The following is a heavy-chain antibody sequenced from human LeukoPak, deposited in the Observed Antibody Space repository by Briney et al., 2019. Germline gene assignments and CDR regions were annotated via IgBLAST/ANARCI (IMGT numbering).Heavy chain of an antibody. J-gene: IGHJ4*02. D-gene: IGHD6-19*01. CDR1: GYTFTSYS. V-gene: IGHV1-3*03. Sequence: ASVKVSCKASGYTFTSYSMYWVRQAPGQRLEWMGWINAGNGNTKYSQEFQGRVTITRDTSASTAYMELSSLRSEDMAVYYCARLDSSAFFPDYWGQGTLVTVSS. CDR2: INAGNGNT. CDR3: ARLDSSAFFPDY.